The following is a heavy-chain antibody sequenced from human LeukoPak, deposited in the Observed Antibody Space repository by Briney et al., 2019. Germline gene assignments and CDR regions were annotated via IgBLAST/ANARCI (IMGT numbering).Heavy chain of an antibody. V-gene: IGHV1-2*02. Sequence: SVKLSCNASGYTFTGYYMPWVRQAPGQGLEWMGWIDPNSGGTNYAQKFQGRVNMTRDTSNSKAYMELSRLRSDDTAVYYCAIVLPALCPGAYSFDYWGQGTLVTVSS. CDR2: IDPNSGGT. CDR1: GYTFTGYY. J-gene: IGHJ4*02. CDR3: AIVLPALCPGAYSFDY. D-gene: IGHD2-2*01.